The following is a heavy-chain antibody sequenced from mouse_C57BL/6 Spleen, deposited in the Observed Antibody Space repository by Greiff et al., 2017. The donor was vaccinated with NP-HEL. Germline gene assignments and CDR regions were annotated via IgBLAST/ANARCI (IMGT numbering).Heavy chain of an antibody. CDR2: IDPANGNT. D-gene: IGHD3-2*01. Sequence: EVQGVESVAELVRPGASVKLSCTASGFNIKNTYMHWVKQRPEQGLEWIGRIDPANGNTKYAPKFQGKATITADTSSNTAYLQLSSLTSEDTAIYYCARFQIRDSYFDYWGQGTTLTVSS. CDR1: GFNIKNTY. CDR3: ARFQIRDSYFDY. V-gene: IGHV14-3*01. J-gene: IGHJ2*01.